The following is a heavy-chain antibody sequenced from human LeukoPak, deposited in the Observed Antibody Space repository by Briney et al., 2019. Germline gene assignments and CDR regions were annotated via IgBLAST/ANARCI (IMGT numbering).Heavy chain of an antibody. CDR1: GYTFSGYY. CDR2: INPNSGGT. J-gene: IGHJ5*02. V-gene: IGHV1-2*02. CDR3: ARVRLVNWFDP. Sequence: GASVKVSCKASGYTFSGYYMHWVRQTPGQGREWMGWINPNSGGTNYAQKFQGRVTMTRDTSISTAHMELSRLRSDDTAVYYCARVRLVNWFDPWGQGTLVTVSS.